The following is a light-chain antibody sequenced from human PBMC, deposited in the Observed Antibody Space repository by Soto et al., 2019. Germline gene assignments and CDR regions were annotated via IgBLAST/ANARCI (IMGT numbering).Light chain of an antibody. V-gene: IGKV1-5*01. CDR2: DAS. CDR1: QSISNY. CDR3: QQYNSYSIT. J-gene: IGKJ5*01. Sequence: DIQMTQARSSLSASVGDRVTITCRAIQSISNYLNWYQQKPGKAPKLLIYDASSLESGVPSRFSGRGSGTEFTLTISSLQPDDFATYYCQQYNSYSITFGQGTRLEIK.